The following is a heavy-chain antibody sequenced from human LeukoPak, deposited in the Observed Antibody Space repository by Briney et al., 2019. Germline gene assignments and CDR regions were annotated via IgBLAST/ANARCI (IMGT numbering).Heavy chain of an antibody. V-gene: IGHV2-5*02. D-gene: IGHD3-3*01. CDR2: IYWDDDK. CDR3: AHRKDFWSGQPFDY. Sequence: SGPTLVNPPQTLTLTCTFSGFSLSTSGVGVGWIRQPPGKALEWLALIYWDDDKRYSPSLKSRLTITKDTSKDQVVLTMTNTDPVDTATYYCAHRKDFWSGQPFDYWGQGTLVTVSS. J-gene: IGHJ4*02. CDR1: GFSLSTSGVG.